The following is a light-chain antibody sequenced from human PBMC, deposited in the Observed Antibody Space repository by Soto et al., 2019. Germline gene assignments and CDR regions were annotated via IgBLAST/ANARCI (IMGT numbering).Light chain of an antibody. Sequence: EIVMTQSPATLSVSPGERATLSCRASHSVSSYLAWYQQKPGQAPRLLIYDASNRATGIPARFSGSGSGTDFTLTISRLEPEDFAVYYCQQYGSSPWTFGQGTKVDIK. CDR1: HSVSSY. V-gene: IGKV3-20*01. CDR3: QQYGSSPWT. CDR2: DAS. J-gene: IGKJ1*01.